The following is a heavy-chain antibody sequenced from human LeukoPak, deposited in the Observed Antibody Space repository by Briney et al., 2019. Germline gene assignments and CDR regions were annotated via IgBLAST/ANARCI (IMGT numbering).Heavy chain of an antibody. Sequence: PSETLSLTCTVSGGSISSYYWSWIRQPPGKGLEWIGYIYYSGSTNYNPSLRSRVTISVDKPKHQLSLNLSSVTAADTAVYYCARQYCSSTRCYNYFDYWGRGTRVSVS. V-gene: IGHV4-59*08. D-gene: IGHD2-2*02. CDR1: GGSISSYY. CDR2: IYYSGST. J-gene: IGHJ4*02. CDR3: ARQYCSSTRCYNYFDY.